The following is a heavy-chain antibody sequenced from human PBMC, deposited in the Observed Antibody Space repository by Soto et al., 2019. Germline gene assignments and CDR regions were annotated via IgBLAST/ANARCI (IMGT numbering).Heavy chain of an antibody. CDR3: ARDKPGIAAAGETTYYYYGMDV. D-gene: IGHD6-13*01. CDR1: GFTFSSYS. J-gene: IGHJ6*01. CDR2: ISSSRSTI. Sequence: EGTLRLSCAPSGFTFSSYSRKFVRPAPGRGLEWVSYISSSRSTIYYADSVKGRFTISRDNAKNSLYLQMNSLRAEDTAVYYCARDKPGIAAAGETTYYYYGMDVWGQRTTVTFSS. V-gene: IGHV3-48*01.